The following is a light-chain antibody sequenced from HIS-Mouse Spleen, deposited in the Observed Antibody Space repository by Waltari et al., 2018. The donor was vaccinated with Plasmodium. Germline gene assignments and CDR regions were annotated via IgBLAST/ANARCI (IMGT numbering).Light chain of an antibody. J-gene: IGKJ1*01. CDR2: AAS. Sequence: DIQMTQSPSSLSASVGDRVTITCRASQSISSYLTWYQQKPGKAPKLRIYAASSLQSGVPSRFSGSGSGTDFTLSISSLQPEDFATYYCQQSYSTWTFGQGTKVEIK. V-gene: IGKV1-39*01. CDR3: QQSYSTWT. CDR1: QSISSY.